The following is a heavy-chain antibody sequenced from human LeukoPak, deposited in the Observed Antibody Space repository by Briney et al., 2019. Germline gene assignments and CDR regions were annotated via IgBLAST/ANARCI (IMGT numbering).Heavy chain of an antibody. Sequence: GGSLRLSCAASGFTFSSYWMHWVRQAPGKGLVWVSRINSDGSTTNYADSVKGRFTISRDNAENPLYLQMNSLRDEDTAVCYCARAMRSGYDYWGQGTLVTVSS. CDR2: INSDGSTT. D-gene: IGHD5-12*01. V-gene: IGHV3-74*01. CDR1: GFTFSSYW. J-gene: IGHJ4*02. CDR3: ARAMRSGYDY.